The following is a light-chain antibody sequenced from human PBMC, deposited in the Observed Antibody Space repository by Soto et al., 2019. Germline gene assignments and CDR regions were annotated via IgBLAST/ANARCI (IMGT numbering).Light chain of an antibody. V-gene: IGLV1-47*01. CDR3: AAWDDSLSV. CDR2: RNN. Sequence: QAVVTQPPSASGTPGQRVTISCSGSSSNIGSNYVYWYQQLPGTAPKLLIYRNNQRPSGVPDRFSGSKSDTSASLAISGLRSEDEADYYCAAWDDSLSVFGGGTQLTVL. J-gene: IGLJ2*01. CDR1: SSNIGSNY.